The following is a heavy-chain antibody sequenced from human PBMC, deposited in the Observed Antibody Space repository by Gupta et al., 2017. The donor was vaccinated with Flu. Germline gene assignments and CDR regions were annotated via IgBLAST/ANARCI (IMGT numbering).Heavy chain of an antibody. D-gene: IGHD2-2*01. Sequence: PGQVREWMGRSNPNSGGTKYAQKFQGRVTMTRDTSISTAYMELSSLRSDDTAVYYCARVGYCSTTSCYEPFDSWGQGTQFTVSS. J-gene: IGHJ4*02. CDR3: ARVGYCSTTSCYEPFDS. CDR2: SNPNSGGT. V-gene: IGHV1-2*06.